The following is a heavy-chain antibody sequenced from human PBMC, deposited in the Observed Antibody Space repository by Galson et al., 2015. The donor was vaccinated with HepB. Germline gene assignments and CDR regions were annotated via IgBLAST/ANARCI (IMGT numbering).Heavy chain of an antibody. CDR2: TCYRSKWYN. J-gene: IGHJ5*02. V-gene: IGHV6-1*01. CDR3: ARDPSGSYWGRWFDL. CDR1: GDSVSSNSAA. Sequence: CAISGDSVSSNSAAWNWIRQSPSRGLEWLGRTCYRSKWYNDYAESVKSRMTIKPDTSKNEFFLQLDSVTPEDTAVYYCARDPSGSYWGRWFDLWGQGIPVTVSS. D-gene: IGHD1-26*01.